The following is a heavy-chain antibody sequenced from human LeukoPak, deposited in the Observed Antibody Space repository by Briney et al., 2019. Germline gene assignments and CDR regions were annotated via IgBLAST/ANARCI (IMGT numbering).Heavy chain of an antibody. D-gene: IGHD1-26*01. CDR3: ARRANGAPVFDY. CDR1: GDSISSRTYY. Sequence: SETLSLTCTVSGDSISSRTYYWGWIRQPPGKGLEWIGSIYYSGRTYYNPSLKSRVALSVDTSKSRISLKLISVTAADTAVYYCARRANGAPVFDYWGQGTLVTVSS. J-gene: IGHJ4*02. CDR2: IYYSGRT. V-gene: IGHV4-39*01.